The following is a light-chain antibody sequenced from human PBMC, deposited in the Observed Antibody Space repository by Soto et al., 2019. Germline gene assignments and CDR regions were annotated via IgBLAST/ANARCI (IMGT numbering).Light chain of an antibody. CDR2: AAS. CDR3: QQSHSAPWT. Sequence: DIQMTQSPSSLSASVGDRVTITCRASQAVSNFVAWYQHRPGMAPKVLMFAASTLQTGVSSRFIGTGSGTDFTLTISRLLPEDVATYYCQQSHSAPWTFGQGTRV. J-gene: IGKJ1*01. CDR1: QAVSNF. V-gene: IGKV1-27*01.